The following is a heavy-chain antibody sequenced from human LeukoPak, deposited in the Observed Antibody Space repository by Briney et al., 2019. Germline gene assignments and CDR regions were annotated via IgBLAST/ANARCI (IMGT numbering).Heavy chain of an antibody. CDR1: GYTFTSYD. CDR2: ISAYNGNT. J-gene: IGHJ6*03. D-gene: IGHD2-2*01. CDR3: ARVLAGYCSSTSCNFDYYYYYMDV. Sequence: ASVKVSCKASGYTFTSYDISWVRQAPGQGLEWMGWISAYNGNTNYAQKLQGRVTMTTDTSTSTAYMELRSLRSDDTAVYYCARVLAGYCSSTSCNFDYYYYYMDVWGKGTTVTVSS. V-gene: IGHV1-18*01.